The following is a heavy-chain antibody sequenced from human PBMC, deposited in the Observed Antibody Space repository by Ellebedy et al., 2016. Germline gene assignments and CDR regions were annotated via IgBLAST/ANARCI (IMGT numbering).Heavy chain of an antibody. J-gene: IGHJ4*02. Sequence: GESLKISCNGSEYIFANFWIAWVRQMPGQGLEWMGVIYPGDSDTKYSPSFQGQVIISADKSISTAYLQWDSLKASDTAIYYCARLALTGLGDSWGQGTLVTVSS. CDR2: IYPGDSDT. D-gene: IGHD3-9*01. CDR3: ARLALTGLGDS. V-gene: IGHV5-51*01. CDR1: EYIFANFW.